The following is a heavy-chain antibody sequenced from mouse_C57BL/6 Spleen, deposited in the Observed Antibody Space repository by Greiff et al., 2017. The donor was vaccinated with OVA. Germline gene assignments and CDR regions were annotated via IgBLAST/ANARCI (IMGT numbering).Heavy chain of an antibody. V-gene: IGHV1-50*01. Sequence: QVQLQQSGAELVKPGASVKLSCKASGYTFTSYWMQWVKQRPGQGLEWIGEIDPSDSYTNYNQKFKGKATLTVDTSSSTAYMQLSSLTSEDSAVYYCARRTHDYWGQGTTLTVSS. CDR1: GYTFTSYW. CDR3: ARRTHDY. J-gene: IGHJ2*01. CDR2: IDPSDSYT.